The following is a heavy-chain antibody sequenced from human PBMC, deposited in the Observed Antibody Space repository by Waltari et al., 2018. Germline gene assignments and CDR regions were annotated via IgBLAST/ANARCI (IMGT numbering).Heavy chain of an antibody. CDR2: IYHSGSP. Sequence: QVQLQESGPGLVKPSETLSLTCAVSGYSISSGDYWGWIRQPQGKGLEWIGSIYHSGSPSYNPSLKSRVTISVDTSKLQFSLKLRSVTAADTAVYYCARQDDYIWGSYRCGIDYWGQGTLVTVSS. CDR1: GYSISSGDY. CDR3: ARQDDYIWGSYRCGIDY. J-gene: IGHJ4*02. D-gene: IGHD3-16*02. V-gene: IGHV4-38-2*01.